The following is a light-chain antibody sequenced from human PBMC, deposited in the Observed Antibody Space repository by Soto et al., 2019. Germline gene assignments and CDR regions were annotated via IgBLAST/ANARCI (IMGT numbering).Light chain of an antibody. CDR2: AAS. Sequence: METTGAPASLSASLRDRLTISCRARQSSSSYLTWYQQKPGQAPKLLIYAASSLQSGVPSRFSGSGSGTDFTLTISSLQPEDFAAYFCQQSDSSPITFGQGTRLEIK. V-gene: IGKV1-39*01. CDR1: QSSSSY. J-gene: IGKJ5*01. CDR3: QQSDSSPIT.